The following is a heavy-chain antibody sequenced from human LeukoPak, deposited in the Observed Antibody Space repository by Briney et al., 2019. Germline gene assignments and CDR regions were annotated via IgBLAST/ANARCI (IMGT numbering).Heavy chain of an antibody. V-gene: IGHV1-24*01. CDR3: ATVTGITLRSGGLGAFDI. CDR2: FDPEDGET. CDR1: GYTLTEFS. Sequence: ASVKVSCKVSGYTLTEFSMYWVRQAPGKGLEWMGGFDPEDGETIYAQKFQGRVTMTEDTSTDTAYMELSSLRSEDTAVYYCATVTGITLRSGGLGAFDIWGQGTMVTVSS. D-gene: IGHD3-22*01. J-gene: IGHJ3*02.